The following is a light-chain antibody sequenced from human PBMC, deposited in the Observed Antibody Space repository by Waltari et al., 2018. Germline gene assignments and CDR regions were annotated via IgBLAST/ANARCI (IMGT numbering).Light chain of an antibody. J-gene: IGKJ5*01. CDR3: QQLKSYPIT. CDR1: QGISYF. CDR2: GAT. V-gene: IGKV1-9*01. Sequence: DIQLTQSPSLLSASLGDRVTISCRASQGISYFLAWYQQKPGTAPKVLIYGATALQAGVPSRFSGSGSGTDFSLTISSLQPEDVATYYCQQLKSYPITFGQGTRLEIK.